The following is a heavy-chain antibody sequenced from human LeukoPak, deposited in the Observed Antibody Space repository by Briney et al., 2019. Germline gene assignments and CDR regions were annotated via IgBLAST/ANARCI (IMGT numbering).Heavy chain of an antibody. D-gene: IGHD4-23*01. J-gene: IGHJ4*02. CDR1: GGSISTYY. Sequence: SETLSLTCTVSGGSISTYYWNWIRQPPGKGLEWIGYIYHSGSTNYNPSLQSRVTISVDTSKNQFSLKLSSVTAADTAVYYCARDLLNYGGNSLHYFDYWGQGNLVTVSS. CDR2: IYHSGST. V-gene: IGHV4-59*01. CDR3: ARDLLNYGGNSLHYFDY.